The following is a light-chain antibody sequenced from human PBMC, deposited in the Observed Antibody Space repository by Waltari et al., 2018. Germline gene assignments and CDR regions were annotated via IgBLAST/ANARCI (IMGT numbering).Light chain of an antibody. CDR3: MQGLQTRT. CDR2: LGS. V-gene: IGKV2-28*01. CDR1: QSLLHSNGYNY. Sequence: IVMTQSPLSLPVTPGEPASISCRSSQSLLHSNGYNYLDWYLQKPGQSPQLLIYLGSNRASGVPDRFSGSGSGTDCTLKISRVEAEDVGVYYCMQGLQTRTFGQGTKVEIK. J-gene: IGKJ1*01.